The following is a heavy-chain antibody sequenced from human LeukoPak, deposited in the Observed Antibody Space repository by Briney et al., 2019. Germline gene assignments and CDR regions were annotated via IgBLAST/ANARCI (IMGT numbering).Heavy chain of an antibody. V-gene: IGHV1-2*02. CDR3: ARDSSWY. J-gene: IGHJ4*02. CDR1: GYTFTGYY. CDR2: INSNGGGT. Sequence: ASVKVSCKASGYTFTGYYMHWVRQAPGQGLEWMGWINSNGGGTNYAQKFQDRVTMTRDTSISTAYMELSSLRSDDTAVYYCARDSSWYWGQGTLVTVSS.